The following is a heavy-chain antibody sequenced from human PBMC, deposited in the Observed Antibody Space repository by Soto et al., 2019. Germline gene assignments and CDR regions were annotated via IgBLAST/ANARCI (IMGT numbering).Heavy chain of an antibody. Sequence: EVQLVESGGSLVQPGGSLRLSCAASGFTFSSYDMHWVRQATGKGLEWVSAIGTAGDTYYTGSVKGRFTISRENAKHSLYLQMNSQRAEDTAVYYCARDHLEYCSGGSCYPPYYYYGMDVWGQGTTVTVSS. D-gene: IGHD2-15*01. V-gene: IGHV3-13*01. CDR2: IGTAGDT. J-gene: IGHJ6*02. CDR3: ARDHLEYCSGGSCYPPYYYYGMDV. CDR1: GFTFSSYD.